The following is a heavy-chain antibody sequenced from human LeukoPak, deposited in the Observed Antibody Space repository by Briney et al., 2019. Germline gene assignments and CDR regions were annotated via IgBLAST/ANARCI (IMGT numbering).Heavy chain of an antibody. D-gene: IGHD2-2*01. Sequence: ASVKVSCKASGYTFTSYDINWVRQATGQGLEWMGWMNPNSGNTGYAQKFQGRVTMTRNTSISTAYMELSSLRSEDTAVYYCARLGYCSSTSCLFFVNYYYYGMDVWGQGTTVTVSS. V-gene: IGHV1-8*01. J-gene: IGHJ6*02. CDR3: ARLGYCSSTSCLFFVNYYYYGMDV. CDR1: GYTFTSYD. CDR2: MNPNSGNT.